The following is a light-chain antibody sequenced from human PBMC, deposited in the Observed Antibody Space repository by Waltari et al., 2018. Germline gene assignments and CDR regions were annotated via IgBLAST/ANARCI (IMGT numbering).Light chain of an antibody. V-gene: IGKV1-5*03. Sequence: DIQMTQFPSTLSASVGDRLTITCRASQSINSWLAWYQQKPGKAPKPLIYRASRLESGVPSRFSGSGSGTEFTLTISSLQPDDFATYYCQQYNSYEWTFGQGTKVAIK. CDR3: QQYNSYEWT. CDR2: RAS. CDR1: QSINSW. J-gene: IGKJ1*01.